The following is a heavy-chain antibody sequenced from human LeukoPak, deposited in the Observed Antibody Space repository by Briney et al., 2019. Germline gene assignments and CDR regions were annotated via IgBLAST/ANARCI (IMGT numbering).Heavy chain of an antibody. CDR3: VRENIWFGDPYGMDV. CDR2: ISSNGDNT. Sequence: PGGSLRLSCSVSGFTFSTYVMHWVRQAPGKGLEYVSAISSNGDNTYYADSVKGRFTISRDNSKNTLYLQMSSLRADDTAVYYCVRENIWFGDPYGMDVWGQGTTVTVSS. CDR1: GFTFSTYV. V-gene: IGHV3-64D*06. D-gene: IGHD3-10*01. J-gene: IGHJ6*02.